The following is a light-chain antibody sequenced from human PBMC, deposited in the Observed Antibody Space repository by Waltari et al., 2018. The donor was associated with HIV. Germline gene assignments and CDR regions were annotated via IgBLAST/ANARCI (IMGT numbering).Light chain of an antibody. CDR2: GDT. CDR3: QSYDSSLSGLWV. V-gene: IGLV1-40*01. CDR1: SPNIRARYD. Sequence: TQPPSVSGAPGPWVTIPCIGNSPNIRARYDVYWYRQVPGTAPKLVLYGDTIRPSGIPDRFSGSKSGNSASLDITGLQADDEADYYCQSYDSSLSGLWVFGGGTKLTVL. J-gene: IGLJ3*02.